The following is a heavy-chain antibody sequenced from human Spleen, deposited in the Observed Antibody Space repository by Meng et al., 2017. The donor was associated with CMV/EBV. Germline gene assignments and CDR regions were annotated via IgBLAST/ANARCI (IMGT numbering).Heavy chain of an antibody. Sequence: GGSLRLSCAASGFTLRSYEVNWVRQTPGKGLEWVSYISSRGTTMFYAGSVKGRFTISRDNAKNSLYLQMNSLRAEDTAVYYCAREWERCSSTSCGYYWGQGTLVTVSS. CDR2: ISSRGTTM. D-gene: IGHD2-2*01. CDR3: AREWERCSSTSCGYY. J-gene: IGHJ4*02. V-gene: IGHV3-48*03. CDR1: GFTLRSYE.